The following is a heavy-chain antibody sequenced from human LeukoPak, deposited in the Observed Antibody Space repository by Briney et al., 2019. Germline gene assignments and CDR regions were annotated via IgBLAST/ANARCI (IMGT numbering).Heavy chain of an antibody. CDR2: ISAYNGNT. CDR1: GYTFTSYG. J-gene: IGHJ4*02. CDR3: ARDYGKYNSAWYGDY. D-gene: IGHD6-19*01. V-gene: IGHV1-18*01. Sequence: ASVKVSRKASGYTFTSYGISWVRHAPGQGLEWMGWISAYNGNTNYAQKLQGRVTMTTDTSTSTAYMELRSLRSDDTAVYYCARDYGKYNSAWYGDYWGQGTQVTVSS.